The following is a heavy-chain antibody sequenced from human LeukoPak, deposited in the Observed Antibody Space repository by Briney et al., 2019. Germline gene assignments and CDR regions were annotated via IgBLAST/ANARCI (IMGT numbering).Heavy chain of an antibody. CDR3: ARGRPPHDYGTLFDH. Sequence: KSSETLSLTCTVSGGSISSYYWSWIRQPAGKGLEWIGRIYTSGSTNYNPSLKSRVTMSVDTSKKQFSLKLSSVTAADTAVYYCARGRPPHDYGTLFDHWGQGTLVTVSS. CDR2: IYTSGST. CDR1: GGSISSYY. V-gene: IGHV4-4*07. D-gene: IGHD4-17*01. J-gene: IGHJ4*02.